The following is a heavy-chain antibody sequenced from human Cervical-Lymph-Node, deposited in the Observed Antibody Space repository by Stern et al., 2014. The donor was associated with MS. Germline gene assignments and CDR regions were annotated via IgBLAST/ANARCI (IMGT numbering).Heavy chain of an antibody. CDR3: ALSSETSDRWYSLGYDL. Sequence: MQLAESGAEVTKPGSSAKVSCKASGGTFSKFPSSWVRQAPGQGLEWMGGLFPVFGTPTYAQEVRGRVTITADVSTSTVYMELSSLRSDDTAVYYCALSSETSDRWYSLGYDLWGQGTLVTVSS. CDR2: LFPVFGTP. CDR1: GGTFSKFP. D-gene: IGHD6-13*01. J-gene: IGHJ5*02. V-gene: IGHV1-69*01.